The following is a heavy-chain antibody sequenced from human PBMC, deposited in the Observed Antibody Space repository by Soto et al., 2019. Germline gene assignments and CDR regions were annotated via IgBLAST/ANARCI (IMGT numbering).Heavy chain of an antibody. J-gene: IGHJ4*02. Sequence: SETLSLTCAVSGYSISSGYYWGWIRQPPGKGLEWIGSIYHSGSTYYNPSLKSRVTTSVDTSKNQFSLKLSSVTAADTAVYYCARDIDYYDSSGEIDYWGQGTLVTVSS. CDR1: GYSISSGYY. CDR2: IYHSGST. D-gene: IGHD3-22*01. V-gene: IGHV4-38-2*02. CDR3: ARDIDYYDSSGEIDY.